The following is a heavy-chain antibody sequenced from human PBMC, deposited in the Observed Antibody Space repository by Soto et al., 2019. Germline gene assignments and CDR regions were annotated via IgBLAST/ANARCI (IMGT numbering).Heavy chain of an antibody. J-gene: IGHJ4*02. V-gene: IGHV1-18*01. Sequence: GASVKVSCKASGYTFTSYGFNWVRQAAGQGLEWMGWITAYNGNTNYAQKLQGRVTMTTDTSTSTAYMELRSLRSDDTAVYYCARDEVVAATGSDYWGQGTLVTVSS. CDR2: ITAYNGNT. CDR1: GYTFTSYG. D-gene: IGHD2-15*01. CDR3: ARDEVVAATGSDY.